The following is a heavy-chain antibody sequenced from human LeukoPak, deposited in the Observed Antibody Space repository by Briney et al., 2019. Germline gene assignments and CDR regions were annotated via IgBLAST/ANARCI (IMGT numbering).Heavy chain of an antibody. Sequence: SGTLSLTCAVSGGSISSSNWWSWVRQPPGKGLEWIGEIYHSGSTNYNPSLKSRVTISVDKSKNQFSLKLSSVTAADTAVYYCARGSGYDLYYYFDYWGQGTLVTVSS. V-gene: IGHV4-4*02. CDR3: ARGSGYDLYYYFDY. CDR2: IYHSGST. D-gene: IGHD5-12*01. CDR1: GGSISSSNW. J-gene: IGHJ4*02.